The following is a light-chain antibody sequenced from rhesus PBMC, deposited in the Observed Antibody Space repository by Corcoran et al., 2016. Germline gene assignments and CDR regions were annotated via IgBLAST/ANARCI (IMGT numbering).Light chain of an antibody. CDR2: GAS. V-gene: IGKV3-24*04. CDR3: LQLSNWPRT. CDR1: QSVGSS. J-gene: IGKJ1*01. Sequence: EIVMTQSPATLSLSPGERATLSCRVSQSVGSSLAWYQQKPGQAPRLIIYGASSRATGIPDRFSGSGLGTAFTLTISSLEPEDVAVYYCLQLSNWPRTFGQGTKVEIK.